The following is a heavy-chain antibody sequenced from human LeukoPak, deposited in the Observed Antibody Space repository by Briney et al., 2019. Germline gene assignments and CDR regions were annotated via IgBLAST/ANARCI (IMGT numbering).Heavy chain of an antibody. V-gene: IGHV3-30-3*01. J-gene: IGHJ3*02. Sequence: GGSLRLSCAASGFTFSSYAMHWVRQAPGKGLEWVAVISYDGSNKYYADSVKGRFTISRDNSKNTLYLQMNSLRAEDTAVYYCATLAYCGGDCYSGDTFDIWGQGTMVTVSS. D-gene: IGHD2-21*02. CDR3: ATLAYCGGDCYSGDTFDI. CDR2: ISYDGSNK. CDR1: GFTFSSYA.